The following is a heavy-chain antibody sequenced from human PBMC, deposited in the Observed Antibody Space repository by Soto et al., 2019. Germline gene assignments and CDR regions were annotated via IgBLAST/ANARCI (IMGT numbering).Heavy chain of an antibody. CDR3: AHTWGLPFDY. J-gene: IGHJ4*02. Sequence: QITLKESGPTLVEPTQTLTLTYTYSGFSLRTTRVGVGWIRQPPGKALEWLGIIYWNDDKRYSPSLKNRFTLTSDISKSQVVLTMTNMDPVDTATYYCAHTWGLPFDYWGQGTLVIVSS. V-gene: IGHV2-5*01. D-gene: IGHD3-16*01. CDR2: IYWNDDK. CDR1: GFSLRTTRVG.